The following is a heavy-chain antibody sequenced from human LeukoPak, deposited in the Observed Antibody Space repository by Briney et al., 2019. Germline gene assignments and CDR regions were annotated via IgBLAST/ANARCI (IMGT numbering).Heavy chain of an antibody. D-gene: IGHD6-19*01. CDR1: GDSVSSNSAA. CDR3: AREKEWLAPIIDY. J-gene: IGHJ4*02. Sequence: SPTLSLTFAISGDSVSSNSAAWNWLRQSPSRGLEWLGRTYYRSKWYNDYAVSVKSRITINPDTSKNQFSLQLNSVTPEDTAVYYCAREKEWLAPIIDYWGQGTLVTVSS. V-gene: IGHV6-1*01. CDR2: TYYRSKWYN.